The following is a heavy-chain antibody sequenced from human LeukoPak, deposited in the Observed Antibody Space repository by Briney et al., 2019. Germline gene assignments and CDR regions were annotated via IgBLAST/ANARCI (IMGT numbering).Heavy chain of an antibody. CDR3: ARRPRNGGNYDGPTGLDY. J-gene: IGHJ4*02. Sequence: SETLSLTCAVFGGSLNDYYWNWVRQPPGKRLEWFGEINHSGSTNYNPSLKSRVTISVDTSKNQFSLKLRSMTAADTAVYYCARRPRNGGNYDGPTGLDYWGQGTLVTVSS. CDR1: GGSLNDYY. V-gene: IGHV4-34*01. D-gene: IGHD4/OR15-4a*01. CDR2: INHSGST.